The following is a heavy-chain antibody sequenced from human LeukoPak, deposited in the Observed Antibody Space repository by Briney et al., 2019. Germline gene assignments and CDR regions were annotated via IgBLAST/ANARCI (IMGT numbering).Heavy chain of an antibody. V-gene: IGHV3-49*04. D-gene: IGHD3-22*01. CDR1: GFTFGDYA. Sequence: GGSLRLSCTASGFTFGDYAMSWVRQAPGKGLEWVGFIRSKAYGGTTEYAASVKGRFTISRDDSKSIAYLQMNSLKTEDTAVYYCTREEYYYDSSGYYRYWGRGTLVTVSS. CDR2: IRSKAYGGTT. J-gene: IGHJ4*02. CDR3: TREEYYYDSSGYYRY.